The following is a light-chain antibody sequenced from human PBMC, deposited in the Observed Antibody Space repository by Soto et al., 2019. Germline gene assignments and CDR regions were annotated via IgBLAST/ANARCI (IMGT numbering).Light chain of an antibody. CDR2: GAS. CDR3: QQYGSSPPIT. CDR1: QSVSSNS. V-gene: IGKV3-20*01. Sequence: EIVLTQSPGTLSLSPGVRATLSCRASQSVSSNSLAWYQQKPGQAPRLLIYGASSRASGIPDRFCGSGSGTDFTLTISRLEPEDFAVYYCQQYGSSPPITFGQGTRLEIK. J-gene: IGKJ5*01.